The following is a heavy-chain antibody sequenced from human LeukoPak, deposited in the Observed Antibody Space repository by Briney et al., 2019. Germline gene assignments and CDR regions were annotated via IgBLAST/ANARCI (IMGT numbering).Heavy chain of an antibody. CDR3: ARDPIAAAGNDAFDI. D-gene: IGHD6-13*01. CDR1: GFTFSSYW. J-gene: IGHJ3*02. V-gene: IGHV3-7*01. CDR2: IKQDGSEK. Sequence: GGSLRLSCAASGFTFSSYWMSWVRQAPGKGLEWVANIKQDGSEKYYVDSVKGRFTISRDNAKNSLYLQMNSLRAEDTAVYYCARDPIAAAGNDAFDIWGQGTMVTVSS.